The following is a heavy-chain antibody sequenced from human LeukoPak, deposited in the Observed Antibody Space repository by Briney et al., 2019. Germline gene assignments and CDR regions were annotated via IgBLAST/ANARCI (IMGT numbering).Heavy chain of an antibody. CDR1: GFTVTSNY. Sequence: GGSLRLSCAASGFTVTSNYMSWVRQAPGKGLEWVSVIYSGGSTYYADSLKGRFTISRDNSKNTLYLQMNSLRAEDTAVYYCARSQTVKTPYLDYWGQGTLVTVSS. CDR2: IYSGGST. D-gene: IGHD4-17*01. J-gene: IGHJ4*02. V-gene: IGHV3-66*01. CDR3: ARSQTVKTPYLDY.